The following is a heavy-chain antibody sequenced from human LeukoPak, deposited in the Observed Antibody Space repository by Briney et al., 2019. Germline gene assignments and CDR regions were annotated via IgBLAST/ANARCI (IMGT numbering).Heavy chain of an antibody. CDR1: GFTFSSYA. J-gene: IGHJ4*02. CDR3: ARGNSNYAL. V-gene: IGHV3-64*01. Sequence: PGGSLRLSCAASGFTFSSYAMHWVRQAPGKGLEYVSAISSNGGSTYYANSVKGRFTISRDNSKNTLYLQMGSLRAEDMAVYYCARGNSNYALWGQGTLVTVSS. D-gene: IGHD4-11*01. CDR2: ISSNGGST.